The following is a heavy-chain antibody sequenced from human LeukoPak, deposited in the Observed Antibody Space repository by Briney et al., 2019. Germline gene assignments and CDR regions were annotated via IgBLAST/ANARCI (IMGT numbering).Heavy chain of an antibody. J-gene: IGHJ4*02. Sequence: GESLKISCKGSGYRFTTYWIGWVRQSPGKGLEWMGSIFPGDSDTSYSPSFQGQVTISADKSINTASLQWSSLKASDTAMYYCARRNYFSSSGSKDHFDYWGQGTLVTVSS. CDR3: ARRNYFSSSGSKDHFDY. CDR2: IFPGDSDT. V-gene: IGHV5-51*01. D-gene: IGHD6-19*01. CDR1: GYRFTTYW.